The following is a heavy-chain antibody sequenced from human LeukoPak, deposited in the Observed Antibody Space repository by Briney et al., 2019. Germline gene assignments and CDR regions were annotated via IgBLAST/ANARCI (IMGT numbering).Heavy chain of an antibody. J-gene: IGHJ5*02. CDR3: ARSYSESTHFAP. CDR2: IYPGDSDT. D-gene: IGHD1-26*01. V-gene: IGHV5-51*01. CDR1: GDSSTSYW. Sequence: GGSLKISCKGSGDSSTSYWIGRGRQMPGKSLEWMGIIYPGDSDTRYSPSFQGQVTISADKSISTAYLQWSSLKASDTAMYYCARSYSESTHFAPWGQGTLVTVSS.